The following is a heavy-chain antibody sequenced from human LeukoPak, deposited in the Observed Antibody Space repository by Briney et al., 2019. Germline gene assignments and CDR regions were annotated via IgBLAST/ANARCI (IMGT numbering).Heavy chain of an antibody. V-gene: IGHV4-39*01. CDR2: VYYSGST. D-gene: IGHD6-19*01. CDR3: ARNRSIAVTGIGRPNAFDI. CDR1: GGSISSSSNY. J-gene: IGHJ3*02. Sequence: PSETLSLTCTVSGGSISSSSNYWGWIRQSPRKGLESIGSVYYSGSTYYNPSVKSRVTISVDTSKNQFSLNLSSVTAADTAVYFCARNRSIAVTGIGRPNAFDIWGQGTMVTVAS.